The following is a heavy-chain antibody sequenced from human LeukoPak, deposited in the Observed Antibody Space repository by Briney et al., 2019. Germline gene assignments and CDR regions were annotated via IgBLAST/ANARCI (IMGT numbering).Heavy chain of an antibody. CDR2: INHSGST. D-gene: IGHD3-16*02. Sequence: SETLSLTCAVYGGSFSGHYWSWIRQPPGKGLEWIGEINHSGSTNYNPSLKSRVTISVDTSKNQFSLKLSSVTAADTAVYYCARVYDYVWGSYRYGNWFDPWGQGTLVTVSS. CDR1: GGSFSGHY. J-gene: IGHJ5*02. CDR3: ARVYDYVWGSYRYGNWFDP. V-gene: IGHV4-34*01.